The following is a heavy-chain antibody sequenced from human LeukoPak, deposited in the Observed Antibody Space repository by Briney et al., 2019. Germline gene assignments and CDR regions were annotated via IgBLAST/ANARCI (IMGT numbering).Heavy chain of an antibody. V-gene: IGHV3-30*18. CDR1: GFTFSSYG. CDR3: AKDRRGFMVRGRNYYYGMDV. CDR2: ISYDGSNK. J-gene: IGHJ6*04. Sequence: GRSLRLSCAASGFTFSSYGMHWVRQAPGKGLEWVAVISYDGSNKYYADSVKGRFTISRDNSKNTLYLQMNSLRAEDTAVYYCAKDRRGFMVRGRNYYYGMDVWGKGPTVTVSS. D-gene: IGHD3-10*01.